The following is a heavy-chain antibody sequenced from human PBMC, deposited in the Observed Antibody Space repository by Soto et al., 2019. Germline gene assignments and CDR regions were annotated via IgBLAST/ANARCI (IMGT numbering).Heavy chain of an antibody. J-gene: IGHJ4*02. CDR3: ARHNYGSGSTYFDY. CDR2: IYYSGST. CDR1: GGSISSYY. V-gene: IGHV4-59*08. Sequence: QVQLEESGPGLVKPSETLSLTCTVSGGSISSYYWSWIRQPPGKGLEWIGYIYYSGSTNYNPSLKIQVTISVDTSKNQFTLKLNSMTAADTAVYYCARHNYGSGSTYFDYWGQGTLVTVSS. D-gene: IGHD3-10*01.